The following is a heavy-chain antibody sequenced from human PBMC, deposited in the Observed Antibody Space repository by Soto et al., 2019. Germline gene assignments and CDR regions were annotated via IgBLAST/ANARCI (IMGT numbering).Heavy chain of an antibody. V-gene: IGHV3-30*03. Sequence: QVQLVESGGGVVQPGRSLRLSCAASGFTFTSYGMHWVRQAPGKGLEWMALILHDGSAEYYADSVKGRFTISRDNSKNTLYLPMNSLRAEDTAVYYCARSRDGYSFYFYYGMDGWGQWTTVTVSS. D-gene: IGHD4-4*01. CDR2: ILHDGSAE. CDR3: ARSRDGYSFYFYYGMDG. J-gene: IGHJ6*02. CDR1: GFTFTSYG.